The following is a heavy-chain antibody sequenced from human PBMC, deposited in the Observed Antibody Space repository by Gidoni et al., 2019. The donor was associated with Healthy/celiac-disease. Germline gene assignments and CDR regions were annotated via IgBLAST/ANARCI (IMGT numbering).Heavy chain of an antibody. Sequence: QVQLQQWGAGLLKPSETLSLTCAVYGGSFSGYYWSWIRQPPGKGLEWIGEINHSGSTNYNPSLKRRGTISVETSKNQFSLKLSSVTAADTAVYYCARGGAERYYDSSCYYYGYWGQGTLVTVSS. CDR3: ARGGAERYYDSSCYYYGY. CDR2: INHSGST. V-gene: IGHV4-34*01. CDR1: GGSFSGYY. D-gene: IGHD3-22*01. J-gene: IGHJ4*02.